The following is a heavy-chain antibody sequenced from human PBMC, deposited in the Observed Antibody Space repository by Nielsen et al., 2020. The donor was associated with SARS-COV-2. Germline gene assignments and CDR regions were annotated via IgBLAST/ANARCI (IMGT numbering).Heavy chain of an antibody. CDR1: GGSISSSNW. V-gene: IGHV4-4*02. CDR3: ARRSSSWYRVGMDV. J-gene: IGHJ6*02. CDR2: IYHSGST. D-gene: IGHD6-13*01. Sequence: SETLSLTCAVSGGSISSSNWWSWVRQPPGKGLEWIGEIYHSGSTNYNPSLKSRVTISVDTSKNQFSLKLSSVTAADTAVYYCARRSSSWYRVGMDVWGQGTTVTVSS.